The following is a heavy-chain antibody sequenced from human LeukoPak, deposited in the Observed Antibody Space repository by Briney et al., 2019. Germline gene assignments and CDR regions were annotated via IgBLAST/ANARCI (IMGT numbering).Heavy chain of an antibody. CDR1: GFTFSSYS. V-gene: IGHV3-15*01. Sequence: GGSLRLSCAASGFTFSSYSMNWVRQAPGKGLEWVGRIKSKTDGGTTDYAAPVKGRFTISRDDSKNTLYLQMNSLKTEDTAVYYCTTAVVATILSFDYWGQGTLVTVSS. CDR3: TTAVVATILSFDY. CDR2: IKSKTDGGTT. D-gene: IGHD5-12*01. J-gene: IGHJ4*02.